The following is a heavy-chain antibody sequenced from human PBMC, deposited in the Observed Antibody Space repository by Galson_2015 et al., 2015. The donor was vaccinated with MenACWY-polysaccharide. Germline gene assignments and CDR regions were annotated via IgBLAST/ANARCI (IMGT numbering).Heavy chain of an antibody. V-gene: IGHV3-66*02. CDR1: GFTVSSNY. CDR2: IYSGGST. CDR3: ARGGSYGDLPKPFDY. Sequence: SLRLSCAASGFTVSSNYMSWVRQAPGKGLEWVSVIYSGGSTYYADSVKGRFTISRDNSKNTLYLQMNSLRAEDTAVYYCARGGSYGDLPKPFDYWGQGTLVTVSS. D-gene: IGHD4-17*01. J-gene: IGHJ4*02.